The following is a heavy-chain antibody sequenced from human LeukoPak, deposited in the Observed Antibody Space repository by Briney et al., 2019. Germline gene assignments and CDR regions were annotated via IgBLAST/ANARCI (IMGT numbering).Heavy chain of an antibody. Sequence: PSETLSLTCTVSGGSISSYYWSWIRQPPGKGLEWIGYIYYSGSTNYNPSLKSRVTISVDTSKNQFSLKLSSVTAADTAVYYCARAGGAVVVPAASVWFDPWGQGTLVTVSS. CDR2: IYYSGST. J-gene: IGHJ5*02. CDR1: GGSISSYY. CDR3: ARAGGAVVVPAASVWFDP. D-gene: IGHD2-2*01. V-gene: IGHV4-59*01.